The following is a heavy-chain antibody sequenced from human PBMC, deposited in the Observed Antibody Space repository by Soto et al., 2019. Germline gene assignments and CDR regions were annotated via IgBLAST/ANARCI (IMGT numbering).Heavy chain of an antibody. CDR2: IIPIFGTA. J-gene: IGHJ6*02. Sequence: ASVKLSCKASGGTFSSYAISWVRQAPGQGLEWMGGIIPIFGTANYAQKFQGRVTITADESTSTAYMELSSLRSEDTAVYYCAREGYKRYYYYYGMDVWGQGTTVTVSS. CDR3: AREGYKRYYYYYGMDV. V-gene: IGHV1-69*13. CDR1: GGTFSSYA. D-gene: IGHD3-10*01.